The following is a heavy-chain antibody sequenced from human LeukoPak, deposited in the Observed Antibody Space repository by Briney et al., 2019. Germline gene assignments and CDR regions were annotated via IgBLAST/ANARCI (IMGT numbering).Heavy chain of an antibody. V-gene: IGHV1-8*01. Sequence: RASVKVSCKASGYTFTSYDINWVRQATGQGLEWMGWMNPNSGNTGYAQKFQGRVTMTRNTSISTAYMELSSLRSEDTAVYYCARRKDFWSGLVGYYYGMDVWGQGTTVTVSS. J-gene: IGHJ6*02. CDR1: GYTFTSYD. D-gene: IGHD3-3*01. CDR2: MNPNSGNT. CDR3: ARRKDFWSGLVGYYYGMDV.